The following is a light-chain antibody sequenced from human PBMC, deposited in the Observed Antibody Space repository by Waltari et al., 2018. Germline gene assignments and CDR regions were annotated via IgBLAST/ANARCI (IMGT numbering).Light chain of an antibody. CDR2: AAS. CDR1: QSISTY. Sequence: DFQMTQSPSSLSASVGDRVTITCRASQSISTYLNWYQQRPGKATNLLIYAASTLQSGVPSRFSGSGSGTDFTLTISSLQPEDFATYYCQQSYNTPRTFGQGTKVENK. V-gene: IGKV1-39*01. J-gene: IGKJ1*01. CDR3: QQSYNTPRT.